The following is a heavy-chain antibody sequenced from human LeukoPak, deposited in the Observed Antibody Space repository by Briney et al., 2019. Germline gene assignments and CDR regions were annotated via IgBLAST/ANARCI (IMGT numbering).Heavy chain of an antibody. Sequence: GASVKVSCKASGYIFTTYFIHWVRQAPGQGLEWMGWINPNTGGTNYAQQFQGRVTMTRDTSISTAYMELSRLKSDDTAVYYCARQRVAAAGPNWFDPWGQGTLVTVSS. CDR3: ARQRVAAAGPNWFDP. CDR2: INPNTGGT. V-gene: IGHV1-2*02. J-gene: IGHJ5*02. D-gene: IGHD6-13*01. CDR1: GYIFTTYF.